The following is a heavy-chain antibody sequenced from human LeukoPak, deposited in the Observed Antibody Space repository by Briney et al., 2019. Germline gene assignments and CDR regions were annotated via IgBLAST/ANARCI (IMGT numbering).Heavy chain of an antibody. CDR1: GFTFSSYG. J-gene: IGHJ4*02. CDR3: AKDLTYYYDSSGYYLDY. V-gene: IGHV3-33*06. Sequence: PGGSLRLSCAASGFTFSSYGMHWVRQDPGKGLEWVAVIWYDGSNKYYADSVNGRFTISRDNSKNTLYLQMNSLRAEDTAVYYCAKDLTYYYDSSGYYLDYWGQGTLVTVSS. D-gene: IGHD3-22*01. CDR2: IWYDGSNK.